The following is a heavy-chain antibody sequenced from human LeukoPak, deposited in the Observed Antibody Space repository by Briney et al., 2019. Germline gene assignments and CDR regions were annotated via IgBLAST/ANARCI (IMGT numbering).Heavy chain of an antibody. J-gene: IGHJ5*02. CDR2: IYYSGNT. V-gene: IGHV4-59*01. D-gene: IGHD6-13*01. Sequence: SETLSLTCTVSGGSISSYYWSWIRQPPGKGLEWIGYIYYSGNTNYNPSLKSRVTISVDTSKNQFSLKLSSVTAADTAVYYCARGQLVPWFDPWGQGTLVTVSS. CDR1: GGSISSYY. CDR3: ARGQLVPWFDP.